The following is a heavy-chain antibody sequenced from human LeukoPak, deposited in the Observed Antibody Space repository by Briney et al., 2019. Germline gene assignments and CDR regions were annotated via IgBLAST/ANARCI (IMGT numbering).Heavy chain of an antibody. D-gene: IGHD3-3*01. J-gene: IGHJ4*02. CDR2: MIPNSGNT. CDR1: GYTFTSYD. Sequence: ASVKVSCKASGYTFTSYDINWVRQATGQGLEWMGWMIPNSGNTGYAQKFQGRVTITRNTSISTAYMELSSLRSEDTAVYYCARRQGYYDFWSYWGQGTLVTVSS. V-gene: IGHV1-8*03. CDR3: ARRQGYYDFWSY.